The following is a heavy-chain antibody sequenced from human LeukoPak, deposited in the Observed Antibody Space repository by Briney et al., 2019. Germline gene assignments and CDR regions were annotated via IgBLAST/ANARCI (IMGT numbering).Heavy chain of an antibody. D-gene: IGHD6-19*01. Sequence: PGGSLRLSCAASGFTFSTYTMNWVRQAPGKGLEWVSSITSSSSYIYYADSVKGRFTISRDNAKNLLYLQMNSLRAEDTAVYYCARVQRGIAVALDYWGQGTLATVSS. CDR2: ITSSSSYI. V-gene: IGHV3-21*01. J-gene: IGHJ4*02. CDR3: ARVQRGIAVALDY. CDR1: GFTFSTYT.